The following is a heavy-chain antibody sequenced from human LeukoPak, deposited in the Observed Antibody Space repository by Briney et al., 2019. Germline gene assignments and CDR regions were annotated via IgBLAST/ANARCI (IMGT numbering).Heavy chain of an antibody. Sequence: SETLSLTCAVYGGSFSGYYWSWIRQPPGKGLEWIGEINHSGSTNYNPSLKSRVTISVDMSKNQFSLKLSSVTAADTAVYYCARSANAFDIWGQGTMVNVSS. V-gene: IGHV4-34*01. CDR2: INHSGST. CDR1: GGSFSGYY. J-gene: IGHJ3*02. CDR3: ARSANAFDI.